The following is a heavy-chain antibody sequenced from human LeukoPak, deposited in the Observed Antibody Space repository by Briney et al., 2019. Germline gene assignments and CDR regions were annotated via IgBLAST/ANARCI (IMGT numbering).Heavy chain of an antibody. J-gene: IGHJ5*02. CDR3: ARDPCSGGSCYSGS. CDR2: IYYSGST. V-gene: IGHV4-31*03. CDR1: GGSISSGGYY. Sequence: SETLSLTCTVSGGSISSGGYYWRWIRQHPGKGLEWIGYIYYSGSTYYNPSLKSRVTISVDTSKNQFSLKLSSVTAADTAVYYCARDPCSGGSCYSGSWGQGTLVTVSS. D-gene: IGHD2-15*01.